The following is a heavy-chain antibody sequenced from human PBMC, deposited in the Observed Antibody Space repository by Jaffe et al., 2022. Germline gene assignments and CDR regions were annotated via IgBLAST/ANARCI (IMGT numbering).Heavy chain of an antibody. CDR1: GFTFINYD. J-gene: IGHJ3*02. Sequence: QVQLVESGGGVVQPGGSLRLSCAPSGFTFINYDMHWVRQTPGKGLEWVAFIRFDGSNKYHAESVKGRFTISRDNSKNTLYLQMNSLRPEDTALYYCAKPYRWNHRSAFDIWGQGTMVTVSS. D-gene: IGHD1-1*01. CDR3: AKPYRWNHRSAFDI. V-gene: IGHV3-30*02. CDR2: IRFDGSNK.